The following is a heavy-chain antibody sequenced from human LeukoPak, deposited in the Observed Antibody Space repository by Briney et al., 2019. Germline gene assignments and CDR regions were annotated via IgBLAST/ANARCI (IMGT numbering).Heavy chain of an antibody. V-gene: IGHV4-38-2*02. J-gene: IGHJ4*01. CDR1: GYSIKSAYY. D-gene: IGHD3-10*01. CDR3: ARNNSMVRGALDY. Sequence: SETLSLTCSVSGYSIKSAYYWGWFRQPPGKGLEWIGSIYGIGSTYYNPSLKSRLTMSVDTSKNQFSLRLTSVTAADTAVYYCARNNSMVRGALDYWGQGIMVTVSS. CDR2: IYGIGST.